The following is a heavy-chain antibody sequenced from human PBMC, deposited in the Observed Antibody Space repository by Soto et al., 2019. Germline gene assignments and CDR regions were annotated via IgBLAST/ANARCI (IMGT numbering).Heavy chain of an antibody. CDR3: ARLRSSYSSSWYYFDS. J-gene: IGHJ4*02. D-gene: IGHD6-13*01. Sequence: QVLLQESGPRLVTPSETLSLVCTVSGAFISSYSWSWIRQSPGKGLQWIGYVYDIGTTNYDPSLESRATISQDTSNNQFSLEVRSVTPADTAVYYCARLRSSYSSSWYYFDSWGQGTLVIVSS. CDR2: VYDIGTT. V-gene: IGHV4-59*01. CDR1: GAFISSYS.